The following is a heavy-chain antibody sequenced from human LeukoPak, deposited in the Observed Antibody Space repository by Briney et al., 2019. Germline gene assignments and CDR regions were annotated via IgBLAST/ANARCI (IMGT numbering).Heavy chain of an antibody. Sequence: KSSETLSLTCTVSGGSISSGGYYWSWIRQHPGKGLEWIGYIYYSGSTYYNPSLKSRVTISVDTSKNQFSLKLSSVTAADTAVYYCARGPNWGFGGLDYWGQGTLVTVSS. CDR2: IYYSGST. CDR1: GGSISSGGYY. D-gene: IGHD7-27*01. J-gene: IGHJ4*02. CDR3: ARGPNWGFGGLDY. V-gene: IGHV4-31*03.